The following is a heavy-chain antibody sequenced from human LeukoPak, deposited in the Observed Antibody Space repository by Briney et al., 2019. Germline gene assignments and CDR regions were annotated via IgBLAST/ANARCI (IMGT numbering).Heavy chain of an antibody. V-gene: IGHV4-59*01. D-gene: IGHD1-26*01. Sequence: TSETLSLTCTVSGGSISGYYWSWIRQPPGKGLEWIGYIFYSGSTNYNPSLKSRVTISVDTSKNQFSLKLSSVTAADTAVYYCARGEWDLLFDYWGQETLVTVSS. CDR2: IFYSGST. CDR1: GGSISGYY. J-gene: IGHJ4*02. CDR3: ARGEWDLLFDY.